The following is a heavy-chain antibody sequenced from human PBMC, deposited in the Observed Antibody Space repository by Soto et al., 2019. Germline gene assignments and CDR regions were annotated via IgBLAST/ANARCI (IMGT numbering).Heavy chain of an antibody. Sequence: SETLSLTCSVSGADINTYSWTWIRQPAGKGLEWIGRIYTSASINYNPSLKGRVTLSVDTSANQVSLRLASVTAADTAIHYCARDREAGYNFYYGMDVWGQGTTVTVSS. CDR3: ARDREAGYNFYYGMDV. CDR2: IYTSASI. V-gene: IGHV4-4*07. J-gene: IGHJ6*02. CDR1: GADINTYS. D-gene: IGHD6-19*01.